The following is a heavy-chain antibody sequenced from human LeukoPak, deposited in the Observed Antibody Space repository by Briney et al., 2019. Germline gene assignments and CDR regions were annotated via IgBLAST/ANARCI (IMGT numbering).Heavy chain of an antibody. V-gene: IGHV3-74*03. J-gene: IGHJ4*02. CDR1: GFTLSSYA. D-gene: IGHD4-11*01. CDR2: IKKDGFFS. CDR3: ATDLDYTFDY. Sequence: GGSLRLSCAASGFTLSSYAMSWVRQAPGKGLEWVSLIKKDGFFSTYADSVKGRFTISRDDAKNTLYLQMDSLRADDTAVYYCATDLDYTFDYWGRGTLVTVSS.